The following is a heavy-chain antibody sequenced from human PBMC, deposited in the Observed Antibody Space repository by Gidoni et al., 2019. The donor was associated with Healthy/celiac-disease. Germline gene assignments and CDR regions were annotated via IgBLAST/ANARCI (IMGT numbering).Heavy chain of an antibody. CDR1: GVSLISVGYY. V-gene: IGHV4-31*03. CDR2: IYYSGST. CDR3: ARVRSVEGYCSGGSCPDYYYYGMDV. D-gene: IGHD2-15*01. J-gene: IGHJ6*02. Sequence: QVQLQDSGPGLVKPSPTLSLPFPFSGVSLISVGYYCSLILHHPGKGLEWIGYIYYSGSTYYNPSIKSRVTISVDKSKNQFSMKLSSVTAEDTAVYYCARVRSVEGYCSGGSCPDYYYYGMDVWGQGTTVTVSS.